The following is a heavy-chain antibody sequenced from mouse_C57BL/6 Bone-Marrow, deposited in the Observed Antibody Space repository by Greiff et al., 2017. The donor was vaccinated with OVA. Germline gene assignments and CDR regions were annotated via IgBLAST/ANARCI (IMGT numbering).Heavy chain of an antibody. V-gene: IGHV1-81*01. CDR1: GYTFTSYG. D-gene: IGHD1-1*01. Sequence: VHLVESGAELARPGASVKLSCKASGYTFTSYGISWVKQRTGQGLDWIGEIYPRSGNTYYNEKFQGKATLTADKSSRTAYMALRSLTSEDSAVYFCEIITTDLDYWGQGTSLTVSS. CDR2: IYPRSGNT. CDR3: EIITTDLDY. J-gene: IGHJ4*01.